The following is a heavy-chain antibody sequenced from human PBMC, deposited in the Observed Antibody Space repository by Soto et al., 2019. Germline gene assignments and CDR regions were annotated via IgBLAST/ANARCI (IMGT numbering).Heavy chain of an antibody. CDR2: INSDGSST. J-gene: IGHJ6*02. Sequence: PGGSLRLSCAASGFTFSSYWMHWVRQAPGKGLVWVSRINSDGSSTSYADSVKGRFTISRDNAKNTLYLQMNSLRAEDTAVYYCARVDSGYDPQYYYYYGMDVWGQGTTVTVSS. CDR3: ARVDSGYDPQYYYYYGMDV. V-gene: IGHV3-74*01. CDR1: GFTFSSYW. D-gene: IGHD5-12*01.